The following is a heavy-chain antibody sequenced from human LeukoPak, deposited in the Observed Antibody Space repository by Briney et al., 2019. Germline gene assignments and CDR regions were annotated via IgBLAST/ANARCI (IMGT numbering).Heavy chain of an antibody. CDR3: ARDPVTTWGYFDY. CDR1: GFTFGNYA. V-gene: IGHV3-30-3*01. D-gene: IGHD4-17*01. CDR2: ISSDGTNK. Sequence: GRSLRLSCAASGFTFGNYAIHWVRQAPGKGLEWVAVISSDGTNKNYADSVKGRFTISRDKAKNTVYLQVNSLRSEDTAVYYCARDPVTTWGYFDYWGQGTLVTVSS. J-gene: IGHJ4*02.